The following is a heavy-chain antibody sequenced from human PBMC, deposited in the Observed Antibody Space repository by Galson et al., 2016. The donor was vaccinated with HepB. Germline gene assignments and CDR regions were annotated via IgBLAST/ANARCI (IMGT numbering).Heavy chain of an antibody. CDR2: VIPLLDTT. CDR3: ARGLGGGMSWFDP. CDR1: GATLSNNA. D-gene: IGHD3-16*01. Sequence: SVKVSCKASGATLSNNAISWLRQAPGQGLEWMGGVIPLLDTTDYAQRFKGGVTITADESTNTVHMELSSLRSDDTAVYYCARGLGGGMSWFDPWGQGTLVTVSS. J-gene: IGHJ5*02. V-gene: IGHV1-69*13.